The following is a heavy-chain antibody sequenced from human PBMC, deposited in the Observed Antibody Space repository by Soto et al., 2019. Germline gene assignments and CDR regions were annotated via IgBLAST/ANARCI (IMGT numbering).Heavy chain of an antibody. D-gene: IGHD6-19*01. CDR3: AREIRQWLGQRGGSRVATGGYYGMDV. J-gene: IGHJ6*02. Sequence: PSETLSLTCTVSGGSISSGGYYWSWIRQHPGKGLEWIGYIYYSGSTYYNPSPKSRVTISVDTSKNQFSLKLSSVTAADTAVYYCAREIRQWLGQRGGSRVATGGYYGMDVWGQGTTVTVSS. V-gene: IGHV4-31*03. CDR1: GGSISSGGYY. CDR2: IYYSGST.